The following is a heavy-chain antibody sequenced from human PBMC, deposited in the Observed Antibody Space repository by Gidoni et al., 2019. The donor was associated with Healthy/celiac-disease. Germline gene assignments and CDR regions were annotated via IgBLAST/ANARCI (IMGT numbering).Heavy chain of an antibody. CDR2: ISSSSSYI. D-gene: IGHD2-15*01. CDR1: GLTFSSYS. V-gene: IGHV3-21*01. Sequence: EVQLVESGGGLVKPGGSLRLSCAASGLTFSSYSMNWVRQAPGKVLECVSSISSSSSYIYYADSVKGRFTISRDNAKNSLYLQMNSLRAEDTAVYYCARAPMDCSGGSCYYDYWGQGTLVTVSS. CDR3: ARAPMDCSGGSCYYDY. J-gene: IGHJ4*02.